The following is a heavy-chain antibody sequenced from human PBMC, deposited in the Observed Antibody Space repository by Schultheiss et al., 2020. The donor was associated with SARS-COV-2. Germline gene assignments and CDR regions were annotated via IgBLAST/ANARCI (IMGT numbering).Heavy chain of an antibody. CDR2: LFYSGVT. J-gene: IGHJ6*03. Sequence: GSLRLSCTVSGGSISSGGYYWSWIRQHPGKRLEWIGYLFYSGVTNYNPSLKSRVTISVDTSKNQFSLKLGSVTATDTAVYYCARLGVVVQPGIDYHYMDVWGKGTTVTVSS. V-gene: IGHV4-61*08. CDR1: GGSISSGGYY. CDR3: ARLGVVVQPGIDYHYMDV. D-gene: IGHD3-3*01.